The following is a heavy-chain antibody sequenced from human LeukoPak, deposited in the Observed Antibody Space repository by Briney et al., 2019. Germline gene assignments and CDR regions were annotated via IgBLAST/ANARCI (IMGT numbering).Heavy chain of an antibody. CDR3: ASLEPYDYVWVSLRLDY. CDR1: GGTFSSYA. J-gene: IGHJ4*02. D-gene: IGHD3-16*01. Sequence: EASVTVSCKASGGTFSSYAISWVRQAPGQGVEWMGWIKPNSGGTNYAQKFQGGVTITRETTIRTAYMELSRLRSDDTAVYYCASLEPYDYVWVSLRLDYWGQGTLVTVSS. CDR2: IKPNSGGT. V-gene: IGHV1-2*02.